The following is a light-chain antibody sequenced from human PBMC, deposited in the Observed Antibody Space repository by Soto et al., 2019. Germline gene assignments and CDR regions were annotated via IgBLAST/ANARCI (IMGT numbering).Light chain of an antibody. Sequence: DVVMTQSPLSLSVTLGQPASISCRSSQGLVYSDGNTFLNWFHQRPGQSPRRLIYQVSNRDSGVPDRFSGSGSCTDSTLTISRVEAEDVVIYYCVQGTHWPWTFGQGTKVEIK. J-gene: IGKJ1*01. CDR3: VQGTHWPWT. CDR2: QVS. CDR1: QGLVYSDGNTF. V-gene: IGKV2-30*01.